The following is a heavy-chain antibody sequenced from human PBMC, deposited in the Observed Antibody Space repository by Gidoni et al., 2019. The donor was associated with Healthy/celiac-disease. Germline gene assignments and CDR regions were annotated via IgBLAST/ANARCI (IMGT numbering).Heavy chain of an antibody. Sequence: QVQLQESGPGLVTPSQTLSLTCPVSGGSISRGGYYWSWIRQHPGKVLEWIGYIYYSGSTYYNPSLKSRVTISVDTSKNQFSLKLSSVTAADTAVYYCARVGYCSGGSCYGPHWFDPWGQGTLVTVSS. D-gene: IGHD2-15*01. CDR2: IYYSGST. J-gene: IGHJ5*02. CDR1: GGSISRGGYY. CDR3: ARVGYCSGGSCYGPHWFDP. V-gene: IGHV4-31*03.